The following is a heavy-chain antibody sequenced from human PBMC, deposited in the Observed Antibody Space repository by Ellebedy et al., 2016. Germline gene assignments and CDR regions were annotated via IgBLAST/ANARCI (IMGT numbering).Heavy chain of an antibody. CDR2: ISSSSSYI. CDR3: AREVKSLLGVGYNWFDP. Sequence: GESLKISCAASGFTFSSYSMNWVRQAPGKGLEWVSSISSSSSYIYYADSVKGRFTISRDNAKNSLYLQMNSLRAEDTAVYYCAREVKSLLGVGYNWFDPWGQGTLVTVSS. CDR1: GFTFSSYS. J-gene: IGHJ5*02. V-gene: IGHV3-21*01. D-gene: IGHD2-15*01.